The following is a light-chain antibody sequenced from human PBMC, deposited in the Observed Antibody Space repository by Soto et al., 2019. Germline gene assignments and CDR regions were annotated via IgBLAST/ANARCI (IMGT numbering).Light chain of an antibody. CDR1: QSVSSY. J-gene: IGKJ3*01. V-gene: IGKV3-11*01. Sequence: EIVLTQSPATLSLSPGERATLSCRASQSVSSYLAWYQQNPCQAPRLLLYDASNSATGIPARVSRPGSWTDFTVTTSSLETEEFAVDYCQQRSNWPPIFGPGTKVDIK. CDR2: DAS. CDR3: QQRSNWPPI.